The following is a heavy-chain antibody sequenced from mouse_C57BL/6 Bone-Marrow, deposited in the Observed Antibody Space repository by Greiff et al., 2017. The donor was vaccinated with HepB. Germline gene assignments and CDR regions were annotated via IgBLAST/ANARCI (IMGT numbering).Heavy chain of an antibody. CDR1: GYTFTNYW. CDR3: ARGGRDYGRFAY. J-gene: IGHJ3*01. D-gene: IGHD2-4*01. CDR2: IYPGGGYT. V-gene: IGHV1-63*01. Sequence: QVQLQQSGAELVRPGTSVKMSCKASGYTFTNYWIGWAKQRPGHGLEWIGDIYPGGGYTKYNEKFKGKATLTADKSSSTAYLQFSSLTSEDSAIYYCARGGRDYGRFAYWGQGTLVTVSA.